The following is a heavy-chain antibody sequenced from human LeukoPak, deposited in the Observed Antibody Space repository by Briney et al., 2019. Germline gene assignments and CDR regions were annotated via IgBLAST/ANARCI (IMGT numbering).Heavy chain of an antibody. Sequence: PSETLSLTCTVSGGSISSYYWSWIRQPPGNGLEWIGYIYYSGSTNYNPSLKSRVTISVDTSKNQFSLKLSSVTAADTAVYYCARIYCSGGSCSFDPWGQGTLVTVSS. V-gene: IGHV4-59*01. CDR2: IYYSGST. D-gene: IGHD2-15*01. CDR3: ARIYCSGGSCSFDP. J-gene: IGHJ5*02. CDR1: GGSISSYY.